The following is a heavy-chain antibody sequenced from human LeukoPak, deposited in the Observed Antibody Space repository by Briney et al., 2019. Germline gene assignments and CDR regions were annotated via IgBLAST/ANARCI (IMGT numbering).Heavy chain of an antibody. CDR1: GFTFSSYW. J-gene: IGHJ4*02. V-gene: IGHV3-7*01. CDR2: IKQDGSEK. D-gene: IGHD6-13*01. CDR3: ARDFSYSSSWYGGDY. Sequence: GGSLRLSCAASGFTFSSYWISWVRQAPGKGLEWVANIKQDGSEKYYVDSVKGRFTISRCNAKNSLYLQMNSLRAEDTAVYYCARDFSYSSSWYGGDYWGQGTLVTVSS.